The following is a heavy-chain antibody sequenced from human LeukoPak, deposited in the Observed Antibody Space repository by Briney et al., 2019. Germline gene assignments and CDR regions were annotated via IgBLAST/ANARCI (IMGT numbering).Heavy chain of an antibody. CDR3: AKIMIVVVTKGAVDY. CDR1: GFIFSSYA. Sequence: PGGSLRLSCAASGFIFSSYAMSWVRQAPGKGLEWVSAISGSGGSTYYADSVKGRFTISRDNSKNTLYLQMNSLRAEDTAVYYCAKIMIVVVTKGAVDYWGQGTLVTVSS. CDR2: ISGSGGST. V-gene: IGHV3-23*01. D-gene: IGHD3-22*01. J-gene: IGHJ4*02.